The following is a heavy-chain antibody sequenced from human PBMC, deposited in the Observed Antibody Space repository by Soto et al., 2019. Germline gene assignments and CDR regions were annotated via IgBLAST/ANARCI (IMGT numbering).Heavy chain of an antibody. D-gene: IGHD5-18*01. CDR3: ARDLSGYSYGYPDYYYYGMDV. V-gene: IGHV1-3*01. CDR2: INAGNGNT. CDR1: GYTFTSYA. J-gene: IGHJ6*02. Sequence: ASVKVSCKASGYTFTSYAMHWVRQAPGQGLEWMGWINAGNGNTKYSQKFQGRVTITRDTSASTAYMELSSLRSEDTAVYYCARDLSGYSYGYPDYYYYGMDVWGQGTTVTVSS.